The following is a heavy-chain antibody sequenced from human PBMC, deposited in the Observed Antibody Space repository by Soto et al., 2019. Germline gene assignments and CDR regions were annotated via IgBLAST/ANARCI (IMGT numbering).Heavy chain of an antibody. V-gene: IGHV1-24*01. CDR3: ATSGWNSSGEVFDY. D-gene: IGHD6-25*01. J-gene: IGHJ4*02. Sequence: ASVKVSCKVSGYTLTELSMHWVRQAPGKGLGWMGGFDPEDGETTYAQKFQGRVTMTEDTSTDTAYMELSSLRSEDTAVYYCATSGWNSSGEVFDYWGQGTLVTVSS. CDR2: FDPEDGET. CDR1: GYTLTELS.